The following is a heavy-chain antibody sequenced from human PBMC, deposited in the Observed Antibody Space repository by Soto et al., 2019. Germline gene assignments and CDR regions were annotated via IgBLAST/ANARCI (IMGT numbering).Heavy chain of an antibody. CDR3: AKAGVGWVTTVSYFDS. CDR2: ISVSGDTT. CDR1: GFTFSSFA. D-gene: IGHD4-4*01. V-gene: IGHV3-23*01. J-gene: IGHJ4*02. Sequence: EVQLLESGGGLVQSGGSLRLSCAASGFTFSSFAMNWVRQAPGKGLEWVATISVSGDTTTYADSVKGRFTISRDNSMDTLYLQMNSLRAEDTALYFCAKAGVGWVTTVSYFDSWGQGTRVTVSS.